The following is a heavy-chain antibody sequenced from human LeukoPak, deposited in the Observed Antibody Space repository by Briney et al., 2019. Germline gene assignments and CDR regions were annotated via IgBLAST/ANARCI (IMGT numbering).Heavy chain of an antibody. J-gene: IGHJ4*02. D-gene: IGHD3-16*01. V-gene: IGHV3-7*01. CDR1: GFNFSNYW. CDR3: ARALSHCLDY. Sequence: PGRSLRLSCVVSGFNFSNYWMNWVPQAPGKGREWVANIKHDGSEKYYVDSVKGRFSISRDNAQKSLYLQMNSLRAEDTAVYYCARALSHCLDYWGQGTLVTVSS. CDR2: IKHDGSEK.